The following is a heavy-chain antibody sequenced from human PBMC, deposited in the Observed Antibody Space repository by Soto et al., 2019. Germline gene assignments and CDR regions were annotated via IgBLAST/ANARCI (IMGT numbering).Heavy chain of an antibody. Sequence: EVQLVESGGGLVKPGGSLRLSCAASGFTFTRYSMNWVRQAPGKGLEWVSSISSTTNYIYYADSMKGRFTVSRDNAKNSVYLEMNSRSADDTAVYYCARESEDLTSNFDYWGQGTLVTVSS. V-gene: IGHV3-21*01. CDR3: ARESEDLTSNFDY. CDR1: GFTFTRYS. J-gene: IGHJ4*02. CDR2: ISSTTNYI.